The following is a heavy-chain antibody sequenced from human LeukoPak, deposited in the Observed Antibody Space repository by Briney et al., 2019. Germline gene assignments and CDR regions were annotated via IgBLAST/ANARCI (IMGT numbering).Heavy chain of an antibody. V-gene: IGHV3-53*01. Sequence: GGSLRLSCAASGLTGSHNHVSWVRQAPGKGLEWVSAIHTSGDTCYADSVKGRFTISRDTSKNTLYLQINSLRVEDTAVYYCIVFGDSNHWGQGTLVTVSS. CDR1: GLTGSHNH. J-gene: IGHJ5*02. CDR3: IVFGDSNH. D-gene: IGHD4-17*01. CDR2: IHTSGDT.